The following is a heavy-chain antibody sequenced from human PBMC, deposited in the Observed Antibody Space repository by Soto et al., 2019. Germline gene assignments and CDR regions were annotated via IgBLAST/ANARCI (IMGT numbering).Heavy chain of an antibody. CDR3: ARVCSSTSCYYARNNWFDP. Sequence: SETLSLTCTVSGGSISSGDYYWSWIRQPPGKGLEWIGYIYYSGSTYYNPSLKSRVTISVDTSKNQFSLKLSSVTAADTAVYYCARVCSSTSCYYARNNWFDPWGQGTLVTVSS. CDR1: GGSISSGDYY. CDR2: IYYSGST. D-gene: IGHD2-2*01. J-gene: IGHJ5*02. V-gene: IGHV4-30-4*01.